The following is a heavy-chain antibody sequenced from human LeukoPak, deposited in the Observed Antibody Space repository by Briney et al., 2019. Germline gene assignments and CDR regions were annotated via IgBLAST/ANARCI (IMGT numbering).Heavy chain of an antibody. CDR3: ARVYNSYSIDY. J-gene: IGHJ4*02. Sequence: GRSLRLSCSASGFTFSSYGMHWVRQAPGKGLEWVAFISYDGSDKYYAESVKGRFTISRDKSKNTLYLQMNSLTSDDTSIYYCARVYNSYSIDYWGQGTLVTVSS. CDR1: GFTFSSYG. CDR2: ISYDGSDK. D-gene: IGHD5-24*01. V-gene: IGHV3-30*06.